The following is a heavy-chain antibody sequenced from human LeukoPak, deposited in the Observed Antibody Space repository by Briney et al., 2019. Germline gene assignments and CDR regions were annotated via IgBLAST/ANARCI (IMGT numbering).Heavy chain of an antibody. D-gene: IGHD3-16*02. J-gene: IGHJ4*02. CDR2: ISSSSSYI. CDR1: GFTFSSYS. Sequence: PGESLRLSCAASGFTFSSYSMNWVRQAPGKGLEWVSSISSSSSYIYYADSVKGRFTISRDNAKNSLYLQMNSLRAEDTAVYSCARVGVDDYVWGSYRYRFDYWGQGTLVTVSS. CDR3: ARVGVDDYVWGSYRYRFDY. V-gene: IGHV3-21*01.